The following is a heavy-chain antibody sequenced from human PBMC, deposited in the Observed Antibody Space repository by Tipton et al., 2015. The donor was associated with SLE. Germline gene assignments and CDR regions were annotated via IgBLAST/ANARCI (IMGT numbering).Heavy chain of an antibody. D-gene: IGHD6-19*01. CDR2: FYHSGTT. J-gene: IGHJ4*02. CDR3: AKTVAGAAYLFDL. V-gene: IGHV4-38-2*02. Sequence: TLSLTCTVSAYSITNGYYWGWMRQSPGKGLEWIGSFYHSGTTYYNPSLKSRLTISLDTSKNQFSLKLSSVTAADTAVYYCAKTVAGAAYLFDLWGQGTLVTVSS. CDR1: AYSITNGYY.